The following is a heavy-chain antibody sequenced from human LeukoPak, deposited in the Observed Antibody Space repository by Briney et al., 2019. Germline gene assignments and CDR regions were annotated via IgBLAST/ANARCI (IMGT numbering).Heavy chain of an antibody. CDR3: VRRAFNWGAFDL. CDR2: ISYSDDTT. CDR1: GFTFNTYA. Sequence: GGSLRLSCAASGFTFNTYAMNWVRQAPGKGLEWVSTISYSDDTTYYADSVKGRFIISKDNSKNTLYLQMSSLRAEDTAVYFCVRRAFNWGAFDLWGQGTLVTVSP. J-gene: IGHJ4*02. D-gene: IGHD7-27*01. V-gene: IGHV3-23*01.